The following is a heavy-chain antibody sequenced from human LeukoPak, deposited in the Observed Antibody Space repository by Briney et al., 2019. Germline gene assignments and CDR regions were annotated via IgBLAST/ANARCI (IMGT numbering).Heavy chain of an antibody. Sequence: SETLSLTCTVSGGSISSYYLSWIRQPPGKGLEWIGYIYYSGSTNYNPSLKSRVTISIDTSKNQFSLKVSSVTAADTAVYYCARDISPYSFDNWGQGTLVTVSS. CDR1: GGSISSYY. CDR3: ARDISPYSFDN. J-gene: IGHJ4*02. V-gene: IGHV4-59*01. CDR2: IYYSGST.